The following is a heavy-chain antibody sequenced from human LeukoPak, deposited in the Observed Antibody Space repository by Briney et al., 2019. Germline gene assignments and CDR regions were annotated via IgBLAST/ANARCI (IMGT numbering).Heavy chain of an antibody. Sequence: GGSLRLSCAASGFTFSNYRMNWVRQVPGKGLEWVSSISSGSKYIYYADSVRGRFTISRDNAKNSLYLQMNSLRAEDTAVYYRATELGYCSGGSCPWGQGTLVAVSS. CDR2: ISSGSKYI. CDR3: ATELGYCSGGSCP. D-gene: IGHD2-15*01. V-gene: IGHV3-21*01. CDR1: GFTFSNYR. J-gene: IGHJ5*02.